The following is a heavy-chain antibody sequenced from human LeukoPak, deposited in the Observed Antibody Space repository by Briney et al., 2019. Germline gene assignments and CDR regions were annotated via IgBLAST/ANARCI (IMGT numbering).Heavy chain of an antibody. J-gene: IGHJ6*03. CDR3: ARERRVLMVYAREDYYYYYMDV. CDR2: INWNGGST. Sequence: PGGSLRLSCAASGFTFDDYGMSWVRQAPGKGLEWVSGINWNGGSTGYADSVKGRFTISRDNAKNSLYLQMNSLRAEDTALYYCARERRVLMVYAREDYYYYYMDVWGKGTTVTVSS. D-gene: IGHD2-8*01. CDR1: GFTFDDYG. V-gene: IGHV3-20*04.